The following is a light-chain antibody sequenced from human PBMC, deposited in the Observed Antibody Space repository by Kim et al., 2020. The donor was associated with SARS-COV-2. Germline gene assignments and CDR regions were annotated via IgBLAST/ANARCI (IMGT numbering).Light chain of an antibody. J-gene: IGKJ1*01. Sequence: LSPGHTATLSSRASQSVSSSYLAWYQQKPGQAPRLLIYGASSRATGIPDRFSGSGSGTDFTLTISRLEPEDFAVYYCQQYGSSRTFGQGTKVDIK. CDR3: QQYGSSRT. CDR1: QSVSSSY. CDR2: GAS. V-gene: IGKV3-20*01.